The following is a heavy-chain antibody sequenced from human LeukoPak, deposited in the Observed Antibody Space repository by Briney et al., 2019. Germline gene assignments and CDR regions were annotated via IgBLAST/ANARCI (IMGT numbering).Heavy chain of an antibody. CDR2: INPNSGGT. D-gene: IGHD3-22*01. CDR1: GYNFTGYY. V-gene: IGHV1-2*02. Sequence: ASVKVSCKASGYNFTGYYMHWVRQAPGQGLEWMGWINPNSGGTNYAQKFQGRVTMTTDTSTSTAYMELRSLRSDDTAVYYCARDRASVRNYDSSEDYWGQGTLVTVSS. J-gene: IGHJ4*02. CDR3: ARDRASVRNYDSSEDY.